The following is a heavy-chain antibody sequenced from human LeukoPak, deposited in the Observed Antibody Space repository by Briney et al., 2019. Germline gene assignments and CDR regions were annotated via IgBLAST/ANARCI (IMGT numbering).Heavy chain of an antibody. D-gene: IGHD2-15*01. CDR2: IYYSGST. V-gene: IGHV4-59*08. CDR3: ASSLNTPKKGGTLDY. Sequence: SETLSLTCTVSGGSISSYYWSWIRQPPGKGLEWIGYIYYSGSTNYNPSLKSRVTISVDTSKNQFSLKLSSVTAADTAVYYCASSLNTPKKGGTLDYWGQGTLVTVS. J-gene: IGHJ4*02. CDR1: GGSISSYY.